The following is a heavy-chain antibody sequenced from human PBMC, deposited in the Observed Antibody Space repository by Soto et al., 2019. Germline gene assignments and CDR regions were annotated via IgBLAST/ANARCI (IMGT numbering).Heavy chain of an antibody. CDR3: AKDLRLVVVVATLDY. CDR2: ISGSGGST. D-gene: IGHD2-15*01. CDR1: GFTFSSYA. V-gene: IGHV3-23*01. Sequence: PWGSLRLSCAASGFTFSSYAMSWVRQAPGKGLEWVSAISGSGGSTYYADSVKGRFTISRDNSKNTLYLQMNSLRAEDTAVYYCAKDLRLVVVVATLDYWGQGTLVTVSS. J-gene: IGHJ4*02.